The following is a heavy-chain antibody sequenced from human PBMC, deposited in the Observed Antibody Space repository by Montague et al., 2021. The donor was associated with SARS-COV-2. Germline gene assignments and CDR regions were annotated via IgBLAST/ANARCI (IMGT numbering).Heavy chain of an antibody. J-gene: IGHJ4*02. CDR1: GFTFSSYS. CDR2: ISSSSSYI. V-gene: IGHV3-21*01. CDR3: ARDRDSSGWFDY. D-gene: IGHD6-19*01. Sequence: SLRLSCAASGFTFSSYSMNWVRQAPGKGLEWVSSISSSSSYICYXDSVKGRFTISRDNAKNSLYLQMNSLRAEDTAVYYCARDRDSSGWFDYWGQGTLVTVSS.